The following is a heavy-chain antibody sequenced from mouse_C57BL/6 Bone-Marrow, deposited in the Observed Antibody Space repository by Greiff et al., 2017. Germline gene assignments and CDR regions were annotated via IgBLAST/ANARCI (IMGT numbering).Heavy chain of an antibody. CDR2: IHPNSGST. CDR3: ARGSSPGFAY. J-gene: IGHJ3*01. V-gene: IGHV1-64*01. D-gene: IGHD1-1*01. CDR1: GYTFTSYW. Sequence: QVQLKQPGAELVKPGASVKLSCKASGYTFTSYWMHWVKQRPGQGLEWIGMIHPNSGSTNYNEKFKSKATLTVDKSSSTAYMQLSSLTSEDSAVYYCARGSSPGFAYWGQGTLVTVSA.